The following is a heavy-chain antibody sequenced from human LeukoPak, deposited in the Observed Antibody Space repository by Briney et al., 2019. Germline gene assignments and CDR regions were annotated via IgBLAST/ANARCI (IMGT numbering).Heavy chain of an antibody. D-gene: IGHD3-9*01. CDR1: GSTFTSYG. CDR2: ISAFNGST. V-gene: IGHV1-18*01. J-gene: IGHJ4*02. CDR3: ARAGGLLRYFDWLFEAYFDY. Sequence: ASVTVSFTGSGSTFTSYGISWVRNGPGQGLGRMGGISAFNGSTNYTQKLQARVTMTTDTSTSTAYMELRSLRSDDTGVYYCARAGGLLRYFDWLFEAYFDYWGQGTLVTVSS.